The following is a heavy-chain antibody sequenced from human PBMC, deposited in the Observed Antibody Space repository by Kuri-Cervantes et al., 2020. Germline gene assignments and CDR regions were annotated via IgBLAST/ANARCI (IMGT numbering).Heavy chain of an antibody. Sequence: SETLSLTCTVSGGSISSGDYYWSWIRQPPGKGLEWIGYIYYSGSTYYNPSLKSRVTISVDTSKNQFSLKLSSVTAADTAVYYCAGADTAMALFDYWGQGTLVTVSS. J-gene: IGHJ4*02. CDR3: AGADTAMALFDY. D-gene: IGHD5-18*01. V-gene: IGHV4-30-4*01. CDR1: GGSISSGDYY. CDR2: IYYSGST.